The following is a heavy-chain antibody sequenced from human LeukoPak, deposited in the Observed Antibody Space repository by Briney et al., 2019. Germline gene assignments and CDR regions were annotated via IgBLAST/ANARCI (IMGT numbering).Heavy chain of an antibody. V-gene: IGHV3-30*03. Sequence: PGRSLGLSCAASGFTFSSYGMHWVRQAPGKGLEWVAVISYDGSNKYYADSVKGRFTISRDNAKNTLYLQMNSLRAEDTAVYYCARDRMITFGGVIVTDAFDIWGQGTMVTVSS. CDR1: GFTFSSYG. J-gene: IGHJ3*02. CDR2: ISYDGSNK. CDR3: ARDRMITFGGVIVTDAFDI. D-gene: IGHD3-16*02.